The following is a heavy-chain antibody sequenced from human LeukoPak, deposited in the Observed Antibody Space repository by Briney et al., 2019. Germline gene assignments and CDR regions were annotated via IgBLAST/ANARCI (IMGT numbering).Heavy chain of an antibody. CDR3: ASGTYYYFDF. D-gene: IGHD6-13*01. CDR2: IYYSGDT. CDR1: GGSISSYY. J-gene: IGHJ4*02. Sequence: PSETLSLTCTVSGGSISSYYWSRIRQPPGKGLEWIGYIYYSGDTNYNPSLKSRVTISVDTSKNQFSLKLNSATAADTAVYYCASGTYYYFDFWGQGALVTVSS. V-gene: IGHV4-59*01.